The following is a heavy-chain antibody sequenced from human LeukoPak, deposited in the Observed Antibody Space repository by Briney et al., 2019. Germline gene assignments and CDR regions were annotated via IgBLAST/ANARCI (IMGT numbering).Heavy chain of an antibody. CDR3: ARVGVYGSGTGWFDP. CDR2: IYHSGRT. J-gene: IGHJ5*02. CDR1: GYSISSGYY. Sequence: PSETLSLTCTVSGYSISSGYYWGWIRQPPGKGLEWIGSIYHSGRTYYNPSLKSRVTISVDTSKNQFSLKLSSVTAADTAVYYCARVGVYGSGTGWFDPWGQGTLVTVSS. V-gene: IGHV4-38-2*02. D-gene: IGHD3-10*01.